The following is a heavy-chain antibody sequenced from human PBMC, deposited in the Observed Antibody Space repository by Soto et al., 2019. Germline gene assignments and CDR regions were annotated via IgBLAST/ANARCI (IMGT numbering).Heavy chain of an antibody. D-gene: IGHD4-17*01. CDR2: IYTYDGYT. V-gene: IGHV1-18*01. Sequence: QVHLVQSGAELKKPGASLKVSCKASGYSFSNYYITWVRQAPGQGLEWMGRIYTYDGYTDYDQKFQDRVVMTADTSTTTAYMELRRLRSDDTAVYYCARVDYGDLVYLDFWGQGTLVTVSS. CDR1: GYSFSNYY. J-gene: IGHJ4*02. CDR3: ARVDYGDLVYLDF.